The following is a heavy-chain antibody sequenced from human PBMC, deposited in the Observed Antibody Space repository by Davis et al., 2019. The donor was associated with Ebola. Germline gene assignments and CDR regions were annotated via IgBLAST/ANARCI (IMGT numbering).Heavy chain of an antibody. J-gene: IGHJ6*03. Sequence: ASVKVSCKASGYTFTSYYMHWVRQAPGQGLEWMGIINPSGGSTSYAQKFQGRVTITADESTSTAYMELSSLRSEDTAVYYCARDRGSTAYCSSTSCHGYYMDVWGKGTTVTVSS. CDR3: ARDRGSTAYCSSTSCHGYYMDV. CDR2: INPSGGST. D-gene: IGHD2-2*01. CDR1: GYTFTSYY. V-gene: IGHV1-46*01.